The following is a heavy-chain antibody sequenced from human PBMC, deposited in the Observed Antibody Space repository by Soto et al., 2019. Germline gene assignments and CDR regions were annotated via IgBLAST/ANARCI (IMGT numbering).Heavy chain of an antibody. D-gene: IGHD2-2*01. CDR3: TRLDGDIVVVPAAADSDAFDI. CDR1: GFTFSGSA. V-gene: IGHV3-73*01. CDR2: IRSKANSYAT. J-gene: IGHJ3*02. Sequence: GGSLRLSCAASGFTFSGSAMHWVRQASGKGLEWVGRIRSKANSYATAYAASVKGRFTISRDDSKNTAYLQMNSLKTEDTAVYYCTRLDGDIVVVPAAADSDAFDIWGQGTMVTV.